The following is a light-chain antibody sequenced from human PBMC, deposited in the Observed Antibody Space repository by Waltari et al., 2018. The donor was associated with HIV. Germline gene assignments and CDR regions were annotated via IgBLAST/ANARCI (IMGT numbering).Light chain of an antibody. CDR2: EDN. Sequence: SYEVTQPPSVSVSPGQTASITCSGHKMGNKYPAWYQQKPGQSPVLGIYEDNKRRSGTPERFSRSNSGDTATLTISGTQAMDEADYYCQAWDSSTVVFGGGTRLTVL. J-gene: IGLJ2*01. V-gene: IGLV3-1*01. CDR1: KMGNKY. CDR3: QAWDSSTVV.